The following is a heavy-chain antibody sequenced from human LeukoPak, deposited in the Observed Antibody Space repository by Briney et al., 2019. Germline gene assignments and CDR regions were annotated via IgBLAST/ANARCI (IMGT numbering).Heavy chain of an antibody. D-gene: IGHD3-22*01. CDR1: GGSISSGGFY. J-gene: IGHJ4*02. CDR3: ARERLRDSSGYYPFDS. Sequence: SETLSLTCTVSGGSISSGGFYWSWIRRPAGKGPEWIGRINTSGFTNYNPSLKSRVTISVDTSKNQFSLKLSSVTAADTAVYSCARERLRDSSGYYPFDSWGQGTLVTVSS. CDR2: INTSGFT. V-gene: IGHV4-61*02.